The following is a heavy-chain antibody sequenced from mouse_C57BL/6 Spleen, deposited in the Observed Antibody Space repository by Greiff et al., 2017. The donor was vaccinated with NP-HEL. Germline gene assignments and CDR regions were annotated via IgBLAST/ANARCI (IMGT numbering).Heavy chain of an antibody. CDR3: ARPGGEDYGWFAY. V-gene: IGHV5-17*01. CDR2: ISRGSSTI. Sequence: EVQGVESGGGLVKPGGSLKLSCAASGFTFSDYGMHWVRQAPEKGLEWVAYISRGSSTIYYADTVKGRFTISRDNAKHTRFLQMTSLRSEDTAMYYCARPGGEDYGWFAYWGQGTLVTVSA. CDR1: GFTFSDYG. D-gene: IGHD2-4*01. J-gene: IGHJ3*01.